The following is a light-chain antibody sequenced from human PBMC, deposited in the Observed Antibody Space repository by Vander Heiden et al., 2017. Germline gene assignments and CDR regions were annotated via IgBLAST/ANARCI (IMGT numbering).Light chain of an antibody. Sequence: DIQLTPSPSSLSASVGDRVTVTCQASQDISNYLNWYQQKPGKAPKLLIYDASNLETGVPSRFSGSGSGTDFTFTISSLQPEDIATYYCQQYDNLAYTFGPGTKLEIK. CDR3: QQYDNLAYT. J-gene: IGKJ2*01. CDR1: QDISNY. CDR2: DAS. V-gene: IGKV1-33*01.